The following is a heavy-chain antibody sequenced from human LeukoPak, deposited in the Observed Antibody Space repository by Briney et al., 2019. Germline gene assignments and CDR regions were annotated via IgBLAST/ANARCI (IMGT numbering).Heavy chain of an antibody. D-gene: IGHD5-24*01. CDR3: ARLYRPATRFDY. CDR1: GFTFSSYA. Sequence: GSLRLSCAASGFTFSSYAMSWVRQAPGKGLEWIGSIYHSGRTFYNPSLKSRVTISVDTSKNQFSLKLTSVTAADTAVYYCARLYRPATRFDYWGQGTLVTVSS. J-gene: IGHJ4*02. CDR2: IYHSGRT. V-gene: IGHV4-38-2*01.